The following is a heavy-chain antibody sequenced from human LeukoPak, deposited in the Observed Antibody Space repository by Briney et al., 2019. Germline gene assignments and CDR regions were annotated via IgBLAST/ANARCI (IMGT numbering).Heavy chain of an antibody. V-gene: IGHV3-9*01. CDR2: ISWNSGTI. CDR1: GFTFDDYA. D-gene: IGHD5-24*01. Sequence: GGSLRLSCAASGFTFDDYAMHWVRRPPGKGLEWVSGISWNSGTIDYMDSVKGRFTISRDNAKNSLYLQMKSLRPEDTAFYYCAKSYGYKGQESSLFDFWGQGTLVTVSS. CDR3: AKSYGYKGQESSLFDF. J-gene: IGHJ4*02.